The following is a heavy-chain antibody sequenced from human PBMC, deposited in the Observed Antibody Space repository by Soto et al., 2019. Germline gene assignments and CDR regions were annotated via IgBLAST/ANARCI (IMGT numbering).Heavy chain of an antibody. CDR1: GLTFSSYS. D-gene: IGHD2-15*01. V-gene: IGHV3-21*01. J-gene: IGHJ6*03. CDR3: ARDNGGYCCGGSCPLDYYYYYMDV. CDR2: ISSSSSYI. Sequence: GGSLTLSCAASGLTFSSYSLNWVRQAPGKGLEWVSSISSSSSYIYYADSVKGRFTISRDNAKNSLYLQMNRLRAEDTAVYYCARDNGGYCCGGSCPLDYYYYYMDVWGKGTTVTVSS.